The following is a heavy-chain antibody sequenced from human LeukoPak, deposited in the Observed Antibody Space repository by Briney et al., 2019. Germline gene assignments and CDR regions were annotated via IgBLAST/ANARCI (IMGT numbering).Heavy chain of an antibody. CDR3: ARDLREYSSGWYGY. J-gene: IGHJ4*02. V-gene: IGHV1-69*06. D-gene: IGHD6-19*01. Sequence: SVKVSCKASGGTFSSYAISWVRQAPGQGLEWMGGIIPIFGTANYAQKFQGRVTITADKSTSTAYMELRSLRSDDTAVYYCARDLREYSSGWYGYWGQGTLVTVSS. CDR2: IIPIFGTA. CDR1: GGTFSSYA.